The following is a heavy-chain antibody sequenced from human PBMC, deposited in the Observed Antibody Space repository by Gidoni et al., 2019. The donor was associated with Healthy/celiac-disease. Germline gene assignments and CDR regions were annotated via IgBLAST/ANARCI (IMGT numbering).Heavy chain of an antibody. CDR1: GGSISSYY. V-gene: IGHV4-59*08. CDR2: IYYSGSP. CDR3: ARYSPFTVMDPNWFDP. D-gene: IGHD4-4*01. J-gene: IGHJ5*02. Sequence: QVQLQESGPGLVKPSETLSLTCTVSGGSISSYYWSWIRQPPGKGLEWIGYIYYSGSPNSNPSLKSRVTISVDTSKNQFSLKLSSVTAADTAVYYCARYSPFTVMDPNWFDPWGQGTLVTVSS.